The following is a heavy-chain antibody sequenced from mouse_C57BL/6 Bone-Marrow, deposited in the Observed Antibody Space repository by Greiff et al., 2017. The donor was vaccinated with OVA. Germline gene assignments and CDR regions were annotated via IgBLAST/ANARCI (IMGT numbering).Heavy chain of an antibody. D-gene: IGHD1-1*01. V-gene: IGHV14-4*01. CDR3: IYYYGPWYIDV. CDR1: GFNFKDDY. J-gene: IGHJ1*03. CDR2: IDPENGDT. Sequence: VQLKESGAELVRPGASVKLSCTASGFNFKDDYMHWVKQRPEQGLEWIGWIDPENGDTEYASKFQGKATITADTSSNTAYLQLSSQTSEDTAVYYCIYYYGPWYIDVWGTGTTVTVSS.